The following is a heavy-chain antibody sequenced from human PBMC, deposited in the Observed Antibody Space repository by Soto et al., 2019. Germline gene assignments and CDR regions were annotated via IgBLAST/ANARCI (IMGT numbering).Heavy chain of an antibody. Sequence: PGGSLRLSCRVSGFTFNNSGMHWVRQAPGKGLEWMAVISYDVSDKYYADSVKGRVIISRDNSKNTLNLEMNSLRAEDTAIYYCVKDRVPGAYGNYYGMDVWGQGTTVTVSS. CDR1: GFTFNNSG. V-gene: IGHV3-30*18. J-gene: IGHJ6*02. CDR2: ISYDVSDK. CDR3: VKDRVPGAYGNYYGMDV. D-gene: IGHD5-12*01.